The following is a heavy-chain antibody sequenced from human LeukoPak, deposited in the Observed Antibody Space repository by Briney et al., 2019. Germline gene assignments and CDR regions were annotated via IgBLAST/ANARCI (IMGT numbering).Heavy chain of an antibody. CDR3: ARGLSIDSGSYGYYMDV. Sequence: ASVKVSCKASGYTFTTYGMNWVRQAPGQGLEWMGWINTNTGNPTYAQGFTGRFVFSVDTSVSTAYLQISSLKAEDTAVYYCARGLSIDSGSYGYYMDVWGKGTTVTISS. J-gene: IGHJ6*03. V-gene: IGHV7-4-1*02. CDR2: INTNTGNP. D-gene: IGHD3-10*01. CDR1: GYTFTTYG.